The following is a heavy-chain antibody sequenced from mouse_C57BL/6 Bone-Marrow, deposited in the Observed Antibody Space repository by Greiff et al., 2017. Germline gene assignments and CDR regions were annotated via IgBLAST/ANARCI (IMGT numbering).Heavy chain of an antibody. J-gene: IGHJ2*01. CDR2: INPSSGYT. Sequence: QVQLQQSGAELAKPGASVKLSCKASGYTFTSYWMHWVKQRPGQGLEWIGYINPSSGYTKYNQKFKDKATLPADKSSSTAYMQLSSLTYEDSAVYYCAEEGYFDYWGQGTTLTVSS. V-gene: IGHV1-7*01. CDR3: AEEGYFDY. CDR1: GYTFTSYW.